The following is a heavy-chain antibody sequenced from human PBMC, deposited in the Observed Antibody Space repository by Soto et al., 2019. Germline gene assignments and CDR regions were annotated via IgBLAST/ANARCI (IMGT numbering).Heavy chain of an antibody. CDR2: IGTRGNTK. CDR3: ARDGTEYYGEYYDY. J-gene: IGHJ4*02. Sequence: QVQLVESGGGLVKPGGSLRLSCATSGFTFSDYYMSWIRQAPGKGLEWVSYIGTRGNTKYYADSVRGRFTISRDNAKNSLYLQMKSLRAYDTAVYYCARDGTEYYGEYYDYWGQGIPVTVSS. V-gene: IGHV3-11*01. CDR1: GFTFSDYY. D-gene: IGHD4-17*01.